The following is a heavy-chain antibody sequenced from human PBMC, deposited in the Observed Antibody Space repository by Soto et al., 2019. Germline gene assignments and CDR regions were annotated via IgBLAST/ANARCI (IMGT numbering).Heavy chain of an antibody. CDR2: IYYRGTP. D-gene: IGHD2-15*01. V-gene: IGHV4-59*01. CDR1: GGSISSYY. J-gene: IGHJ6*03. Sequence: SETLSLTCTVSGGSISSYYWSWIRQPPGKGLEWIGYIYYRGTPNYTSSFMSGVTISVDTSKNHFSLKLSSVTAGAPAVYFCARGLVVATHRSYYYYYYMDVWGKGTTVTVSS. CDR3: ARGLVVATHRSYYYYYYMDV.